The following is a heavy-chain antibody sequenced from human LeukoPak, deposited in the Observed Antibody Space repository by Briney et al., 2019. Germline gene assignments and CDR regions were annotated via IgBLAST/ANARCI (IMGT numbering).Heavy chain of an antibody. CDR3: ARAIGGYSYSSNWFDP. CDR2: IIPIFGTA. D-gene: IGHD5-18*01. CDR1: GYTFTSYG. J-gene: IGHJ5*02. Sequence: SVKVSCKASGYTFTSYGISWVRQAPGQGLEWMGGIIPIFGTANYAQKFQGRVTITADESTSTAYMELSSLRSEDTAVYYCARAIGGYSYSSNWFDPWGQRTLVTVSS. V-gene: IGHV1-69*13.